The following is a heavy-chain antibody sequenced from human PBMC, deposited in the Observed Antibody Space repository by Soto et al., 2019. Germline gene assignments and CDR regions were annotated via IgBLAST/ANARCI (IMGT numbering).Heavy chain of an antibody. J-gene: IGHJ4*02. V-gene: IGHV3-30-3*01. D-gene: IGHD5-12*01. CDR3: ARFSESMVATFGYFDD. CDR1: GFTFSSYA. CDR2: ISYDGSNK. Sequence: GGSLRLSCAASGFTFSSYAMHWVRQAPGKGLEWVAVISYDGSNKYYADSVKGRFTISRDNSKNTLYLQMNSLRAEDTAVYYCARFSESMVATFGYFDDWGQGTLVTVSS.